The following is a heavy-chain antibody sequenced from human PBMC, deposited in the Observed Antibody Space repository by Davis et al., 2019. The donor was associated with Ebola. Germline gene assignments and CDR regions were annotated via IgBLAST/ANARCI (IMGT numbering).Heavy chain of an antibody. CDR2: IYTSGST. V-gene: IGHV4-59*10. J-gene: IGHJ6*02. D-gene: IGHD3-16*01. CDR3: ARAARFYYYGMDV. Sequence: PSETLSLTCAVYGGSFSGYYWSWIRQPAGKGLEWIGRIYTSGSTNYNPSLKSRVTMSVDTSKNQFSLKLSSVTAADTAVYYCARAARFYYYGMDVWGQGTTVTVSS. CDR1: GGSFSGYY.